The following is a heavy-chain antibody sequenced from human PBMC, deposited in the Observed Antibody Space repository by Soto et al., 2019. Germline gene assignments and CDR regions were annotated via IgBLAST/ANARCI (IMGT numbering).Heavy chain of an antibody. CDR2: TYYRSKWYN. J-gene: IGHJ5*02. CDR3: ARSNIVVVPAAMVWFVP. CDR1: GDSVSSNSAA. D-gene: IGHD2-2*01. Sequence: SQTLSLTCAISGDSVSSNSAAWNWIRQSPSRGLEWLGRTYYRSKWYNDYAVSVKSRITINPDTSKNQFSLQLNSVTPEDTAVYYCARSNIVVVPAAMVWFVPWGQGRLVTVSS. V-gene: IGHV6-1*01.